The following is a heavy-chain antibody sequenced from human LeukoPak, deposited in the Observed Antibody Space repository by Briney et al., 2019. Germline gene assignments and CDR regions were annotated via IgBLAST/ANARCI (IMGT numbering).Heavy chain of an antibody. J-gene: IGHJ6*02. V-gene: IGHV3-53*04. D-gene: IGHD2-21*01. Sequence: GGSLRLSCAASGFTVSSNYMSWVRQAPGKGLEWVSVIYSGGSTYYADSVKGRFTISRHNSKNTLYLQMNSLRAEDTAVYYCARLGLRQRPNNYYYYYGMDVWGQGTTVTVSS. CDR1: GFTVSSNY. CDR3: ARLGLRQRPNNYYYYYGMDV. CDR2: IYSGGST.